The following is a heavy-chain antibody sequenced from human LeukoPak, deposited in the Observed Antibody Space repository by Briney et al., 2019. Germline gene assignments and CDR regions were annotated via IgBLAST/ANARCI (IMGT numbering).Heavy chain of an antibody. CDR1: GYTFTGYY. D-gene: IGHD6-19*01. CDR2: INPNSGGT. CDR3: ASAGIAVAGSLLWFVY. J-gene: IGHJ4*02. Sequence: ASVKVSCKASGYTFTGYYMHWVRQAPGQGLEWMGWINPNSGGTNYAQKFQGRVTMTRDTSISTAYMEQSRLRSDDTAVYYCASAGIAVAGSLLWFVYWGQGTLVTVSS. V-gene: IGHV1-2*02.